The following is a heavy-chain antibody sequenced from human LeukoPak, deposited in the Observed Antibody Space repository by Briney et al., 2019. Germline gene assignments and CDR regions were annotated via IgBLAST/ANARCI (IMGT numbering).Heavy chain of an antibody. CDR3: ARGRGSSSWYYFDY. CDR1: GGSFSGYY. CDR2: INHSGST. J-gene: IGHJ4*02. Sequence: SETLSLTCAVYGGSFSGYYWSWIRQPPGKGLEWIGEINHSGSTNYNPSLKSRVTISVDTSKNQFSLKLSSVTAADTAEYYCARGRGSSSWYYFDYWGQGTLVTVSS. V-gene: IGHV4-34*01. D-gene: IGHD6-13*01.